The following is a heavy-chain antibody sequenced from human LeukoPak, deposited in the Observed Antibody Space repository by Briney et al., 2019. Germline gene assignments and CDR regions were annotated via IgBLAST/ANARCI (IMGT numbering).Heavy chain of an antibody. D-gene: IGHD3-22*01. V-gene: IGHV4-61*09. J-gene: IGHJ5*02. CDR1: GGSISSGSYY. CDR3: ASNYYDSSGYVWFDP. Sequence: SETLSLTCTVSGGSISSGSYYWSWIRQPAGKGLEWIGHIYTSGSTNYNPSLKSRVTISVDTSKNQFSLKLSSVTAADTAVYYCASNYYDSSGYVWFDPWGQGTLVTVSS. CDR2: IYTSGST.